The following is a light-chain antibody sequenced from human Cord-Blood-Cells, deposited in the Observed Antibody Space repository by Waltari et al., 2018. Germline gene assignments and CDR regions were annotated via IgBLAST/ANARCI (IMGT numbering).Light chain of an antibody. CDR3: QQYNSYPYT. CDR1: QSISSW. J-gene: IGKJ2*01. CDR2: KGS. Sequence: IQMTQPPPTLSASVGDRSPLTCRASQSISSWLAWYQQKPGKGPKLLIYKGSSLESGVPSRCSGSGSGTEFTLTISSLQPDDFATYYCQQYNSYPYTFGQGTKLEIK. V-gene: IGKV1-5*03.